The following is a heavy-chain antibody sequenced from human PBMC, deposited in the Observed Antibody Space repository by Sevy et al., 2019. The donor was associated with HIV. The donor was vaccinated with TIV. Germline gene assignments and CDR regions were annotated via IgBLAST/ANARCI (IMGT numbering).Heavy chain of an antibody. CDR2: IRRKAFVGTT. CDR1: GFIYGDYA. V-gene: IGHV3-49*04. CDR3: TRGGSMTILSPWDY. D-gene: IGHD3-3*01. J-gene: IGHJ4*02. Sequence: GGSLRLSCIASGFIYGDYAMNWVRRAPGKGREGEGLIRRKAFVGTTQYAESVKGRFTISRDDSKSIASLQMNSLKSEDTAVYYCTRGGSMTILSPWDYWGQGTLVTVSS.